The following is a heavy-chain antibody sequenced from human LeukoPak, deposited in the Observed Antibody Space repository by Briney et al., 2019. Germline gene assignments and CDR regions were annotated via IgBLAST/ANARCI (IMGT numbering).Heavy chain of an antibody. Sequence: SETLSLTCAVYGGSFSGYYWRWIRQPPGKGLEWIAEINHSGSTNYNPSLKSRVTISVDTSKNQFSLKLSSVTAADTAVYYCARAPMPRPGYYFDYWGQGTLVTVSS. V-gene: IGHV4-34*01. D-gene: IGHD2-2*01. J-gene: IGHJ4*02. CDR1: GGSFSGYY. CDR2: INHSGST. CDR3: ARAPMPRPGYYFDY.